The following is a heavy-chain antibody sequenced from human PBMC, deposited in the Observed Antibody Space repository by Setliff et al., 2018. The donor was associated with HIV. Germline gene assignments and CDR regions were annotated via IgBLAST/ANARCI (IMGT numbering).Heavy chain of an antibody. D-gene: IGHD3-10*02. CDR2: FYYNGDS. CDR1: GGSISSGDFY. CDR3: ARGHMLITYYYYYYMDV. V-gene: IGHV4-39*07. Sequence: SETLSLTCTVSGGSISSGDFYCNWIRQQPGKGLEWIGTFYYNGDSRYNPSLKSRVTISVDTSKNQFSLKLSSVTAADTAVYYCARGHMLITYYYYYYMDVWGKGTAVTVSS. J-gene: IGHJ6*03.